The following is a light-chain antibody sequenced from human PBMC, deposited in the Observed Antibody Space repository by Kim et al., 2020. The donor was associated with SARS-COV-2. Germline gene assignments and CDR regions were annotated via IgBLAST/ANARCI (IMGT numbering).Light chain of an antibody. Sequence: SYELTQPPSVSVSPGHTATITCSGDKLGDKYACWYQQKPGQSPVLVIYQDSKRPSGIPERFSGSNSGNTATLTISGTQAMDEADYYCQAWDNSLVFGGGT. V-gene: IGLV3-1*01. CDR3: QAWDNSLV. CDR1: KLGDKY. J-gene: IGLJ3*02. CDR2: QDS.